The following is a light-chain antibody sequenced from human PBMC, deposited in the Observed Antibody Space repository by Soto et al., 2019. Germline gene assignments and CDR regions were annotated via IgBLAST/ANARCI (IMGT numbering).Light chain of an antibody. CDR1: SSGVGGYNY. V-gene: IGLV2-14*01. J-gene: IGLJ2*01. CDR3: SSCASSSPWV. CDR2: DVT. Sequence: QSALTQPASVSGSPGQSITISCTGTSSGVGGYNYVSWYQQYPGKAPKLMIYDVTNRPSGVSNRFSGSKSGNTASLTISGLQAEDEADYYCSSCASSSPWVFGGGTKLTVL.